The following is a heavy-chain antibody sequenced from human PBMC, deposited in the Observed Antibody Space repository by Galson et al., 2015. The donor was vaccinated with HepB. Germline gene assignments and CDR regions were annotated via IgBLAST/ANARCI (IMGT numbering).Heavy chain of an antibody. CDR1: GFTFSNHD. CDR2: ISYDGSNE. D-gene: IGHD2-2*01. Sequence: SLRLSCAASGFTFSNHDMHWVRQAPGKGLEWVTLISYDGSNEYYADSVKGRFTISRDNSKNTLYLQMNSLRTEDTALYYCAKRGGYCSSERCRQGFCHCLSPTLYYYMDVWGKGTTVTVSS. J-gene: IGHJ6*03. V-gene: IGHV3-30*18. CDR3: AKRGGYCSSERCRQGFCHCLSPTLYYYMDV.